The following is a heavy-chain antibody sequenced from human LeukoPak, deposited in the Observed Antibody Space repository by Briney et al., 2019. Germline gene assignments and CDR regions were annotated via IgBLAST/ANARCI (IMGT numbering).Heavy chain of an antibody. J-gene: IGHJ6*03. V-gene: IGHV1-69*13. CDR3: ARGPLNYGDYENYYYYYMDV. CDR2: IITIFGTA. CDR1: GGTFSSYA. D-gene: IGHD4-17*01. Sequence: SVKVSCKTSGGTFSSYAISWVRQAPGQGLEWMGGIITIFGTAKYAQKFQGRVTITADESTSTAYMELSSLRSEDTAVYYCARGPLNYGDYENYYYYYMDVWGKGTTVTISS.